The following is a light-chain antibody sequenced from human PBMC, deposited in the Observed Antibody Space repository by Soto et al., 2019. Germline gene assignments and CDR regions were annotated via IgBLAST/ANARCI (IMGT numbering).Light chain of an antibody. J-gene: IGKJ1*01. CDR2: DAS. V-gene: IGKV1-5*01. CDR1: QSISSW. CDR3: QHYNSYSEA. Sequence: DIQMTQSPSTLSASVGDIVTITFRASQSISSWLAWYQQKPGKAPKLLVYDASTLQSGVATRFSGSGSGTEFTLIISGLQPEDSATYYCQHYNSYSEAFGQGTKVDIK.